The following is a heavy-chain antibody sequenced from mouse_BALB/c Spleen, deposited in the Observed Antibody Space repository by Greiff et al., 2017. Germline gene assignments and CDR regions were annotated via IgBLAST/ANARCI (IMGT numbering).Heavy chain of an antibody. Sequence: EVHLVESGGDLVKPGGSLKLSCAASGFTFSSYGMSWVRQTPDKRLEWVATISSGGSYTYYPDSVKGRFTISIDNAKNTLYLQMSSLKSEDTAMYYCARHGTTVVANYAMDYWGQGTSVTVSA. J-gene: IGHJ4*01. CDR1: GFTFSSYG. D-gene: IGHD1-1*01. CDR3: ARHGTTVVANYAMDY. CDR2: ISSGGSYT. V-gene: IGHV5-6*01.